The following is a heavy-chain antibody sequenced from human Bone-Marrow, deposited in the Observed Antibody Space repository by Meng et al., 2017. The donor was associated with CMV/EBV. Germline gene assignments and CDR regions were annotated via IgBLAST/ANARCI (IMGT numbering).Heavy chain of an antibody. CDR2: IYPGDSDT. J-gene: IGHJ4*02. D-gene: IGHD4-17*01. V-gene: IGHV5-51*01. CDR3: ATSRLDGDPDY. Sequence: GGSLRLSCKGSGYSFTSYWIGWVRQMPGKGLEWMGIIYPGDSDTRYSPSFQGQVTISADKSISTAYLQWSSLKASDTAMYYCATSRLDGDPDYWGRGTLVTVYS. CDR1: GYSFTSYW.